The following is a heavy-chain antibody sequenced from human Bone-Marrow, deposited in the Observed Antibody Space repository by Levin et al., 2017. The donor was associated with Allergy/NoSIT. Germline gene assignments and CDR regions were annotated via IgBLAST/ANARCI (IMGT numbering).Heavy chain of an antibody. V-gene: IGHV4-39*01. Sequence: SETLSLTCNVSGGSISSSSYYWGWIRQPPGKRLEWIGTIFYTGSTYYNPSLQTRVSISVETSKNQFSLKLSSVTAADTAVYYCVRHSSVFALNAFHIWGPGAKVTVSS. CDR2: IFYTGST. CDR3: VRHSSVFALNAFHI. CDR1: GGSISSSSYY. J-gene: IGHJ3*02. D-gene: IGHD3-3*01.